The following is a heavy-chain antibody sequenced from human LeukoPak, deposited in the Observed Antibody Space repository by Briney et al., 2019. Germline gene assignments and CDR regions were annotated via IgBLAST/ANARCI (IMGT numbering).Heavy chain of an antibody. V-gene: IGHV1-69*04. D-gene: IGHD4-17*01. CDR2: IIPILGIA. CDR3: AGGGIGDYEYFQH. Sequence: SVKVSCKASGGTFSSYAISWVRQAPGQGLEWMGRIIPILGIANYAQKFQGRVTITADKSTSAAYMELSSLRSEDTAVYYCAGGGIGDYEYFQHWGQGTLVTVSS. CDR1: GGTFSSYA. J-gene: IGHJ1*01.